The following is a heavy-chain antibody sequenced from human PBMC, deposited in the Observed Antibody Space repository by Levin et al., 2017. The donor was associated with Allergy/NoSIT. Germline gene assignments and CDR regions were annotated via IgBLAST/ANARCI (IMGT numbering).Heavy chain of an antibody. CDR1: GGSISSYY. V-gene: IGHV4-59*01. CDR2: IYSTGST. J-gene: IGHJ4*02. D-gene: IGHD3/OR15-3a*01. Sequence: SQTLSLTCTVSGGSISSYYWSWIRQSPGKGLEWIGYIYSTGSTNYNPSLKSRVTISVDTSKNQFSLQLSSVTAADTAVYYCARDGLGRGDPFDYWGQGTLVTVSS. CDR3: ARDGLGRGDPFDY.